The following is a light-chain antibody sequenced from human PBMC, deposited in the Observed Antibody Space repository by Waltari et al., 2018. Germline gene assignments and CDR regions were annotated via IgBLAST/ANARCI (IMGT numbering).Light chain of an antibody. V-gene: IGKV1-39*01. CDR2: GAP. J-gene: IGKJ1*01. Sequence: DIQMTQSPSSLSASVGDRVTITCRASQSISTYLNWYQHRPGKAPRLLIFGAPSLQIGVPSRFSGSGSGTDFTLTIDSLQPGDFATYYCQQSYSVLWTFGQGTKVDLK. CDR1: QSISTY. CDR3: QQSYSVLWT.